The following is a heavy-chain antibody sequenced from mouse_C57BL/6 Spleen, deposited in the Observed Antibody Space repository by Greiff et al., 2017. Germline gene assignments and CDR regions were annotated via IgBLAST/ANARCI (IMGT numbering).Heavy chain of an antibody. V-gene: IGHV1-80*01. J-gene: IGHJ4*01. Sequence: QVQLQQSGAELVKPGASVKISCKASGYAFSSYWMNWVKQRPGKGLEWIGQIYPGDGDTNYNGKFKGKGTLTADKSSSTAYMRLRSLTSEDSAVYFCARGEITTVVGDYYAMDYWGQGTSVTVSS. CDR3: ARGEITTVVGDYYAMDY. CDR2: IYPGDGDT. D-gene: IGHD1-1*01. CDR1: GYAFSSYW.